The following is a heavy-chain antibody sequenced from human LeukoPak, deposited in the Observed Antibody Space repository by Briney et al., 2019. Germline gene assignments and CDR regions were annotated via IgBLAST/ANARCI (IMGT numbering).Heavy chain of an antibody. CDR2: IRLDGSEQ. J-gene: IGHJ6*03. CDR1: GLTFSYYW. D-gene: IGHD3-10*01. V-gene: IGHV3-7*01. CDR3: ARDSPRGWSMDV. Sequence: PGGSLRLSCAASGLTFSYYWMYWVRQAPGKGLEWVASIRLDGSEQYYLGSVEGRFTISRDNARNSLYLQMNSLSAEDTAMYYCARDSPRGWSMDVWGKGTTVTVSS.